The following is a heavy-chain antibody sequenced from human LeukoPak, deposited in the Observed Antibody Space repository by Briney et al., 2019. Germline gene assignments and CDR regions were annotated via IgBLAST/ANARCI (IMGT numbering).Heavy chain of an antibody. J-gene: IGHJ4*02. V-gene: IGHV4-34*01. CDR3: ASSSGDSSGYHKSYYFDY. CDR2: INHSGST. CDR1: GGSFSGYY. Sequence: SETLSLTCAVYGGSFSGYYWSWIRQPPGKGLEWIGEINHSGSTNYNPSLKSRVTISVDTSKNQFSLKLSSVTAADTAVYYCASSSGDSSGYHKSYYFDYWGQGTLVTVSP. D-gene: IGHD3-22*01.